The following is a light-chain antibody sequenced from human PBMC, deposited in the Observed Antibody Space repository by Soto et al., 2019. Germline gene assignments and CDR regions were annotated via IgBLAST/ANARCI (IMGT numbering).Light chain of an antibody. V-gene: IGLV2-23*03. Sequence: QSALTQHASVSGSPGQSITISCTGTSSDVGSYNLVSWYQQHPGKAPKLMIYEGSKRPSGVSNRFSGSKSGNTASLTISGLQAEDEADYYCCSYAGSSTFFYVFGTGTKVTVL. J-gene: IGLJ1*01. CDR1: SSDVGSYNL. CDR3: CSYAGSSTFFYV. CDR2: EGS.